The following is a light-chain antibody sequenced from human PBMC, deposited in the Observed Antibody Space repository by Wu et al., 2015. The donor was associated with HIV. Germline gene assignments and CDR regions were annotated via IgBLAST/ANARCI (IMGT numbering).Light chain of an antibody. CDR1: QSVTNK. CDR3: QQRRNWFT. J-gene: IGKJ4*01. Sequence: EIVLTQSPATLSVSPGERVTLSCRASQSVTNKLVWYQQRPGQAPRLLIYGASTRATGIPDRFSASGSGTDFTLTISSLEPEDVAVYYCQQRRNWFTFGGGTKVEIK. CDR2: GAS. V-gene: IGKV3-15*01.